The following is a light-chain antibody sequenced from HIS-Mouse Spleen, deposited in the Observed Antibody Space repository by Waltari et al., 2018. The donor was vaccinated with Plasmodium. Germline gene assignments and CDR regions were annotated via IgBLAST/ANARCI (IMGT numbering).Light chain of an antibody. CDR2: DVS. CDR3: CSYAGSYTYV. J-gene: IGLJ1*01. V-gene: IGLV2-11*01. CDR1: RSDICGYNY. Sequence: QSALTQPRSLSGSSGLPVPIPCTGTRSDICGYNYVPWYQQHPGKPPKLMIYDVSNRPSGVPDRFSGSKSCNTASLTISGLQAEDEADYYCCSYAGSYTYVFGTGTKVTVL.